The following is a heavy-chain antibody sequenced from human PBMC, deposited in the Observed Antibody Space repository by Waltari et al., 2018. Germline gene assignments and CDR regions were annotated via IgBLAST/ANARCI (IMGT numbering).Heavy chain of an antibody. CDR3: ARDYCDRTNCHGMDV. V-gene: IGHV3-30*04. Sequence: QVQLVESGGGVVQPGRSLRLSCAASEFTFSSYAMHWVRQAPGKGLEGVAVISYNERNRYYVDAVKGRFTISRDNSNKMLYLQMNSLRVEDTAVYYCARDYCDRTNCHGMDVWGQGTTVTVSS. D-gene: IGHD3-22*01. CDR2: ISYNERNR. CDR1: EFTFSSYA. J-gene: IGHJ6*02.